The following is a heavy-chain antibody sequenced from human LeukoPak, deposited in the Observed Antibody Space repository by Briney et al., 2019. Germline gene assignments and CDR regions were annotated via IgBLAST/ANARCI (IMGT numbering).Heavy chain of an antibody. CDR3: ARARYSGYCSSTSCFKHAFDI. V-gene: IGHV4-34*01. CDR1: GGSFSGYY. J-gene: IGHJ3*02. D-gene: IGHD2-2*01. CDR2: INHSGST. Sequence: SETLSLTCAVYGGSFSGYYWSWIRQPPGEGLEWIGEINHSGSTNYNPSLKSRVTISVDTSKNQFSLKLSSVTAADTAVYYCARARYSGYCSSTSCFKHAFDIWGQGTMVTVSS.